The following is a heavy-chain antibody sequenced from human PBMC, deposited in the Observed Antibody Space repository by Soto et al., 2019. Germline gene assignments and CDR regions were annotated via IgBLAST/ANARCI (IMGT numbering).Heavy chain of an antibody. D-gene: IGHD5-12*01. CDR2: INPNSGGT. V-gene: IGHV1-2*02. CDR1: GYTFTGYY. CDR3: ARANSGDDDEFDY. Sequence: ASVKVSCKASGYTFTGYYMHWVRQAPGQGLEWMGWINPNSGGTNYAQKFQGRVTMTRDTSITSVYLELSSLRSDDTAVFYCARANSGDDDEFDYWGQGTPVTVS. J-gene: IGHJ4*02.